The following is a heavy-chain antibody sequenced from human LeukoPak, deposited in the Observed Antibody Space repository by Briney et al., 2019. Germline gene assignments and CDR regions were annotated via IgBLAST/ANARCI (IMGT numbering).Heavy chain of an antibody. V-gene: IGHV1-2*02. D-gene: IGHD3-10*01. CDR3: ARDGSGSYYNDYLFDY. J-gene: IGHJ4*02. CDR1: GYTFTGYY. CDR2: VNPNSGGT. Sequence: ASVKVSRKASGYTFTGYYMHWVRQAPGQGLEWMGWVNPNSGGTNYAQKFQGRVTMTRDTSISTAYMELSRLRSDDTAVYYCARDGSGSYYNDYLFDYWGQGTLVTVSS.